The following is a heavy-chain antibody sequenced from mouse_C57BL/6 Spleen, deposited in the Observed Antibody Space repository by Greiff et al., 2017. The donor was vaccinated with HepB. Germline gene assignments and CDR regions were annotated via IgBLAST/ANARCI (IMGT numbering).Heavy chain of an antibody. D-gene: IGHD1-1*01. CDR2: IYPRSGNT. CDR1: GYTFTSYG. J-gene: IGHJ3*01. V-gene: IGHV1-81*01. Sequence: VQGVESGAELARPGASVKLSCKASGYTFTSYGISWVKQRTGQGLEWIGEIYPRSGNTYYNEKFKGKATLTADKSSSTAYMELRSLTSEDSAVYFCARDYGSSSSWFAYWGQGTLVTVSA. CDR3: ARDYGSSSSWFAY.